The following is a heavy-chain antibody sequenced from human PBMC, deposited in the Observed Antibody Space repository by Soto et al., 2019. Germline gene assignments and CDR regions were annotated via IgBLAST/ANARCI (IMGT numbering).Heavy chain of an antibody. CDR1: GGIFTNNA. D-gene: IGHD2-8*01. J-gene: IGHJ6*02. CDR3: ATGVYNDGYNFYQGMDV. Sequence: QVQVVQSGAEVKKPGSSVKVSCKVSGGIFTNNAISWVRQAPGQGLEWLGGVIPLFDTAYYAQIFRGRLRISADRATPTAYMELSGLKSADTAVYFCATGVYNDGYNFYQGMDVWGHETTVTVS. V-gene: IGHV1-69*01. CDR2: VIPLFDTA.